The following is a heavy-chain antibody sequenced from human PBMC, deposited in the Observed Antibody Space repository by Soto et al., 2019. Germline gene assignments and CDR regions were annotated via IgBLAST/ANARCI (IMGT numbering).Heavy chain of an antibody. CDR3: ARWVRLELLFDY. J-gene: IGHJ4*02. D-gene: IGHD1-7*01. CDR2: IYYSGST. V-gene: IGHV4-30-4*01. CDR1: GGSISSGDYY. Sequence: PSETLSLTCTVSGGSISSGDYYWSWIRQPPGKGLEWIGYIYYSGSTYYNPSLKSRVTISVDTSKNQFSLKLSSVTAADTAVYYCARWVRLELLFDYWGQGTLVTVS.